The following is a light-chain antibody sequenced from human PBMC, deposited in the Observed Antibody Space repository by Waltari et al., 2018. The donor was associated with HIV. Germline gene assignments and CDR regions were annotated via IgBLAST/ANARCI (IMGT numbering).Light chain of an antibody. Sequence: QSVLTPPPSVSGAPGQRVTVSCTGGSSNIGAGYSVHWYQQLPGAVPKLVIFGTTNRPSGVPARFSGSQSGASAFLAITGLQAADEADYFCQSYDSSLNIWVFGGGTKVTVL. CDR1: SSNIGAGYS. J-gene: IGLJ3*02. CDR3: QSYDSSLNIWV. V-gene: IGLV1-40*01. CDR2: GTT.